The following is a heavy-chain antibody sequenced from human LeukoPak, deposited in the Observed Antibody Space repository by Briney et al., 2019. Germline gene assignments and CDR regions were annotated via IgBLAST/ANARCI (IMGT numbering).Heavy chain of an antibody. CDR1: GGSISTYY. J-gene: IGHJ4*02. CDR2: ISYSGST. D-gene: IGHD1/OR15-1a*01. CDR3: ARSIIGTRSKFDY. V-gene: IGHV4-59*08. Sequence: SETLSLTCTVSGGSISTYYWSWIRQPLGKGLEWIGYISYSGSTNYNPSLKSRVTISLDTSKNQFALKLSSVTAADTAVYYCARSIIGTRSKFDYWGQGTLSPSPQ.